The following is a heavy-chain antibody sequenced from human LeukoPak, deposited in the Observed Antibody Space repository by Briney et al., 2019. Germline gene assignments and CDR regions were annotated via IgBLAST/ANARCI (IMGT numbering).Heavy chain of an antibody. CDR3: AKDALYSSSPDFDY. V-gene: IGHV3-9*01. J-gene: IGHJ4*02. Sequence: GRSLRLSCAASGFTFDDYAMHWVRQAPGKGLEWVSGISWNSGSIGYADSVKGRFTISRDNAKNSLYLQMTSLRAEDTALYYCAKDALYSSSPDFDYWGQGTLVTVSS. CDR1: GFTFDDYA. D-gene: IGHD6-6*01. CDR2: ISWNSGSI.